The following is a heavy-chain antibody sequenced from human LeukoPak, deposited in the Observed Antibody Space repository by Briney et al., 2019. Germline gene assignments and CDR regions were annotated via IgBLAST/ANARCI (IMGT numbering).Heavy chain of an antibody. J-gene: IGHJ6*02. D-gene: IGHD4-17*01. V-gene: IGHV1-2*02. Sequence: ASVKVSCKASGYTLTGYYMHWVRQAPGQGLEWMGWINPNSGGTDYAQKFQGRVTMTRDTSISTAYMELSRLRSDDTAVYYCARETTVTTYYYYGMDVWGQGTTVTVSS. CDR2: INPNSGGT. CDR3: ARETTVTTYYYYGMDV. CDR1: GYTLTGYY.